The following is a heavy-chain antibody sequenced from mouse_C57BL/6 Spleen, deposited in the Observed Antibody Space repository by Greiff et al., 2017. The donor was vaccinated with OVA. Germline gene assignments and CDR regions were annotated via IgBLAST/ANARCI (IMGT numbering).Heavy chain of an antibody. CDR2: IYPRSGNT. Sequence: QVQLQQSGAELARPGASVKLSCKASGYTFTSYGISWVKQRTGQGLEWIGEIYPRSGNTYYNEKFKGKATLTADKSSSTAYMELRSLTSEDSAVYFCARLDYYGSSPYYAMDYWGQGTSVTVSS. D-gene: IGHD1-1*01. V-gene: IGHV1-81*01. J-gene: IGHJ4*01. CDR3: ARLDYYGSSPYYAMDY. CDR1: GYTFTSYG.